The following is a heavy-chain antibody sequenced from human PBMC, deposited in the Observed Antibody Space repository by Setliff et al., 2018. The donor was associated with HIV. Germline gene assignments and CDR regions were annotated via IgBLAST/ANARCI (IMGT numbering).Heavy chain of an antibody. V-gene: IGHV4-61*02. CDR2: IYTSGST. Sequence: PSETLSLTCTVSGGSISSGSYYWSWIRQPAGKGLEWIGRIYTSGSTNYNPSLKSRVTISVDKSKNQFSLKLSSVTAADTAVYYCARARDIAVAGYFDYWGQGTLVTVSS. D-gene: IGHD6-19*01. J-gene: IGHJ4*02. CDR1: GGSISSGSYY. CDR3: ARARDIAVAGYFDY.